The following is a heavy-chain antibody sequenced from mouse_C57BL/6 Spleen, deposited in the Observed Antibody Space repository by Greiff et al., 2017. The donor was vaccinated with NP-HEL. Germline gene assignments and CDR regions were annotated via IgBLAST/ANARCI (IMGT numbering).Heavy chain of an antibody. J-gene: IGHJ1*03. D-gene: IGHD1-1*01. V-gene: IGHV1-82*01. CDR2: IYPGDGDT. CDR3: ARAPYYYGSSLWYFDV. Sequence: VQLQQSGPELVKPGASVKISCKASGYAFSSSWMNWVKQRPGKGLEWIGRIYPGDGDTNYNGKFKGKATLTADKSSSTAYMQLSSLTSEDSAVYFCARAPYYYGSSLWYFDVWGTGTTVTVSS. CDR1: GYAFSSSW.